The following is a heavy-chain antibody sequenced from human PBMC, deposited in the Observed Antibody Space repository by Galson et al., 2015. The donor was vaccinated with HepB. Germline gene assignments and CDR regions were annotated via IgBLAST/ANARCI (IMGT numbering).Heavy chain of an antibody. J-gene: IGHJ4*02. CDR2: MNPNSGDT. V-gene: IGHV1-8*01. D-gene: IGHD1-7*01. CDR1: GYTFSSYD. Sequence: SVKVSCKAFGYTFSSYDVTWVRQASGQGLEWMGWMNPNSGDTGYAPEFQDRVTMTGDTSMSTAYIELSSLRSEDTAVYYCARGVRNYLYSDNWGQGTLVTVSS. CDR3: ARGVRNYLYSDN.